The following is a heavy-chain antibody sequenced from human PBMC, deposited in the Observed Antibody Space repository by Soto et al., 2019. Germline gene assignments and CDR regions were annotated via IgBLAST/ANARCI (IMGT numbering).Heavy chain of an antibody. J-gene: IGHJ4*02. V-gene: IGHV3-15*01. CDR2: IKSKTDGGTT. Sequence: PGGSLRLSCAASGFTFSNAWMSWVRQAPEKELEWVGRIKSKTDGGTTDYAAPVKGRFTISRDDSKNTLYLQMNSLKTEDTAVYYCTTAQLELRRDFDYWGQGTLVTVSS. CDR3: TTAQLELRRDFDY. D-gene: IGHD1-7*01. CDR1: GFTFSNAW.